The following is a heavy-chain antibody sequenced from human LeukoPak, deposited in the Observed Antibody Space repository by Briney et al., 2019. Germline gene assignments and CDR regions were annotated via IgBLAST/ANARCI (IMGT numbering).Heavy chain of an antibody. CDR2: MNPNSGNT. J-gene: IGHJ4*02. V-gene: IGHV1-8*01. CDR3: ARGTGDFDY. CDR1: GYTFTSYD. Sequence: ASVKVSCKASGYTFTSYDINWVRQAPGQGLEWMGWMNPNSGNTGYAQKLQGRVTMTTDTSTSTAYMELRSLRSDDTAVYYCARGTGDFDYWGQGTLVTVSS.